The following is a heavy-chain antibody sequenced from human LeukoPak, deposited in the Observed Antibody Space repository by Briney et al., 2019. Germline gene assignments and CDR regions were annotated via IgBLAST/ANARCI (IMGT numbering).Heavy chain of an antibody. Sequence: GGSLRLSCAASGFTFSTYNMNWVRQAPGTGLESVSSVSASSTYIYYADSVKGRFTISRDNAKNSQYLQMNSLSAEDAAVYYCARYSYYDRSAYDYWGQGPLVTVSA. V-gene: IGHV3-21*06. CDR1: GFTFSTYN. D-gene: IGHD3-22*01. CDR2: VSASSTYI. CDR3: ARYSYYDRSAYDY. J-gene: IGHJ4*02.